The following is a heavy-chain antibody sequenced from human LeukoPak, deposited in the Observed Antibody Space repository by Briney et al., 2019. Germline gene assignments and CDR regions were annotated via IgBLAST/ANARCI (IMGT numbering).Heavy chain of an antibody. J-gene: IGHJ4*02. CDR3: ARARGVRDGYNYYFDY. D-gene: IGHD5-24*01. Sequence: PSETLSLTCTVSGDSISSSSYYWGWIRQPPGKGLEWIGGIYNSGSTYYNPSLKSRVTISVDTSKNQFSLNLYSVTAADTAVYYCARARGVRDGYNYYFDYWGQGTLVTVSS. CDR2: IYNSGST. CDR1: GDSISSSSYY. V-gene: IGHV4-39*07.